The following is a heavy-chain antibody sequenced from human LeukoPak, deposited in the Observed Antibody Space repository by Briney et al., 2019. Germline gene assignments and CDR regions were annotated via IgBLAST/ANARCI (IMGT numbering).Heavy chain of an antibody. CDR3: ARHAPSGYYLPNDY. V-gene: IGHV4-39*01. CDR1: GASISSTVYY. D-gene: IGHD3-22*01. J-gene: IGHJ4*02. Sequence: SETLSLTCTVSGASISSTVYYWGCIRQPPGKGLEWIGSIYYSGSTYCNPSLKSRVTISVDTSKNQFSLKLTSVTAADTAVYYCARHAPSGYYLPNDYWGQGTLVTVSS. CDR2: IYYSGST.